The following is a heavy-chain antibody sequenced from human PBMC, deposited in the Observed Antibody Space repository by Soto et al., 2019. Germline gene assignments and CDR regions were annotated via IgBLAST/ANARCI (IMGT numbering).Heavy chain of an antibody. CDR2: VNPSGGHT. CDR3: ARGGHVVVVTAALDY. CDR1: GDTFTDYY. D-gene: IGHD2-21*02. V-gene: IGHV1-46*01. Sequence: QVQLMQSGAEVKKPGASVKVSCKASGDTFTDYYIHWVRQAPGQGLEWMGTVNPSGGHTTYAQHFLGRATMTRDTSTSTLYIELTSLTSDDTAIYYCARGGHVVVVTAALDYWGQGNLVTVSS. J-gene: IGHJ4*02.